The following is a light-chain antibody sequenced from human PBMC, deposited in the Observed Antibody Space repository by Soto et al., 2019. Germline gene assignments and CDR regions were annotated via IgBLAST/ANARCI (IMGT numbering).Light chain of an antibody. CDR2: GAS. CDR3: QQLNSYPRT. J-gene: IGKJ4*01. CDR1: QGIANY. Sequence: DIQLTQSPSFLSASVGDRVTITCRASQGIANYLTWYQQKPGKAPKLLIYGASTLKSGVPLRFSGSGSGTRFTLTISSLQPEDFATYYCQQLNSYPRTFGGGTKVEIK. V-gene: IGKV1-9*01.